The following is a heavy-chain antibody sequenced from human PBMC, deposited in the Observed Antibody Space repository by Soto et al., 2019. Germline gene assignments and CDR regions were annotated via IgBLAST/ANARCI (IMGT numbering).Heavy chain of an antibody. CDR1: GFTFTSSA. CDR3: AAVGQDSSGYSLDAFDI. CDR2: IVVGSGNT. Sequence: QMQLVQSGPEVKKPGTSVKVSCKASGFTFTSSAMQWVRQARGQRLEWIGWIVVGSGNTNYAQKFQERVTITRDMSTSTAYMELSSLRTEDTAVYYCAAVGQDSSGYSLDAFDIWGQGTMVTVSS. J-gene: IGHJ3*02. D-gene: IGHD3-22*01. V-gene: IGHV1-58*02.